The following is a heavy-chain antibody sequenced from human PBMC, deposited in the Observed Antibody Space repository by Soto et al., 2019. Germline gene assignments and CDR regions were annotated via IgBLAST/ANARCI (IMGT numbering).Heavy chain of an antibody. D-gene: IGHD2-15*01. CDR1: GFTFSSYA. Sequence: EVQLLESGGGLVQPGGSLRLSCAASGFTFSSYAMSWVRQAPGKGLEWVSAISGSGGSTYYADSVKGRFTISRDNSKNTLYLQMKSLRAEDTAVYYCAKGECGGSCYPSDYWGQGTLVTVSS. CDR3: AKGECGGSCYPSDY. V-gene: IGHV3-23*01. CDR2: ISGSGGST. J-gene: IGHJ4*02.